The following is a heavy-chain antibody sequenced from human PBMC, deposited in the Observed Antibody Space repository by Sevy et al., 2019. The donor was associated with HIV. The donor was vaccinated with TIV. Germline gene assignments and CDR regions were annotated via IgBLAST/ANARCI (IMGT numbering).Heavy chain of an antibody. CDR3: ARWGAVAGSPHAFDI. J-gene: IGHJ3*02. V-gene: IGHV3-74*01. Sequence: GGSLRLSCAASGFTFSSYWMHWVRQAPGKGLMWVSRINGDGSSTSYAHSVKGRFTISRDNAKNTLYLQMNSLRAEDTAVYYCARWGAVAGSPHAFDIWGQGTMVTVSS. D-gene: IGHD6-19*01. CDR1: GFTFSSYW. CDR2: INGDGSST.